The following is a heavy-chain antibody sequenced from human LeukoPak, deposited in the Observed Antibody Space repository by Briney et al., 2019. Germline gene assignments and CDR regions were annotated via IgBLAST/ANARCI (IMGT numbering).Heavy chain of an antibody. J-gene: IGHJ4*02. CDR3: AKDGGVDY. CDR2: IRYDGRSQ. CDR1: GFTFSDFG. V-gene: IGHV3-30*02. Sequence: GGSLRLSCAASGFTFSDFGMNWVRRAPGKGLEWVAFIRYDGRSQHYVDSVKGRFTISRDNSKNTLYLQMNSLRIDDTAVYYCAKDGGVDYWGQGTLVTVSS. D-gene: IGHD3-3*01.